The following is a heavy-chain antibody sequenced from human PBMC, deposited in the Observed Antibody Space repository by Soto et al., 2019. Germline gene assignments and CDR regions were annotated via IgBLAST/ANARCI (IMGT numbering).Heavy chain of an antibody. Sequence: GGSLRLSCVASGFRLSDHFMDWVRQAPGKGLEWVGRIKSKTDGGTTDYAAPVKGRFTISRDDSKNTLYLQMNSLKIEDTAVYYCTTGNHTAMGPTLGAFDIWGQGTMVTVSS. V-gene: IGHV3-15*01. CDR3: TTGNHTAMGPTLGAFDI. J-gene: IGHJ3*02. CDR2: IKSKTDGGTT. CDR1: GFRLSDHF. D-gene: IGHD5-18*01.